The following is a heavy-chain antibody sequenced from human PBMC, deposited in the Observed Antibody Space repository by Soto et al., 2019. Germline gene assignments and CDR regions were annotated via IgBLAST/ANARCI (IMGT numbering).Heavy chain of an antibody. V-gene: IGHV3-30*18. J-gene: IGHJ4*02. CDR1: GFTFSSYG. D-gene: IGHD6-19*01. CDR2: ISYDGSNK. Sequence: GGSLRLSCAASGFTFSSYGMHWVRQAPGKGLEWVAVISYDGSNKYYADSVKGRFTISRDNSKNTLYLQMNSLRAEDTAVYYCAKTVGQWLVQYYFDYWGQGTLVTVSS. CDR3: AKTVGQWLVQYYFDY.